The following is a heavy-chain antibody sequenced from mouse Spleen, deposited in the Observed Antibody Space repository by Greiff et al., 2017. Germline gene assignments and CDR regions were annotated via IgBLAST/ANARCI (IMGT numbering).Heavy chain of an antibody. CDR1: GFTFSDYG. D-gene: IGHD1-2*01. V-gene: IGHV5-17*01. Sequence: QLVESGGGLVKPGGSLKLSCAASGFTFSDYGMHWVRQAPEKGLEWVAYISSGSSTIYYADTVKGRFTISRDNAKNTLFLQMTSLRSEDTAMYYCARGRLRAMDYWGQGTSVTVSS. J-gene: IGHJ4*01. CDR3: ARGRLRAMDY. CDR2: ISSGSSTI.